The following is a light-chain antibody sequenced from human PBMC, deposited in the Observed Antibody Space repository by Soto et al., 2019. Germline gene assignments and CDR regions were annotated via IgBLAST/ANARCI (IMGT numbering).Light chain of an antibody. J-gene: IGLJ2*01. CDR1: SSNIGSDT. V-gene: IGLV1-44*01. Sequence: QPVLTQPPSASGTPGQRVTISCSGSSSNIGSDTVNWYQQVPGTAPKLLIYGNNQRPSGVPDRFSGSKSGTSASLAIRGLQSEDEADYFCATWDDRLQGLVFGGGTKVTVL. CDR2: GNN. CDR3: ATWDDRLQGLV.